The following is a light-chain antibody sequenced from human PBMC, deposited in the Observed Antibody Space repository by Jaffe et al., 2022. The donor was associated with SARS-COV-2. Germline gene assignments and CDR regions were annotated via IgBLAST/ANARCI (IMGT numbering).Light chain of an antibody. CDR1: QSISSD. J-gene: IGKJ2*01. Sequence: EIVLTQSPATLSLSPGERATLSCRASQSISSDLAWYQQKRGQPPSLLIYDSSSRATGVPARFSGSGSETDFTLTISSLQPEDFAVYYCQQRFTWPKTFGQGTKLEIK. V-gene: IGKV3-11*01. CDR3: QQRFTWPKT. CDR2: DSS.